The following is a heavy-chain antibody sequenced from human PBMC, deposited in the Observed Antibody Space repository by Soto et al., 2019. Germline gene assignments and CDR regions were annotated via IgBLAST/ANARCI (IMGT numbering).Heavy chain of an antibody. V-gene: IGHV4-59*08. CDR2: IYYSGST. CDR3: ARRYGYCFDY. Sequence: QVQLQESGPGLVKPSETLSLTCAFSGGSISSYYWSCIRQPPGKGLEWIGLIYYSGSTNYTPSLKSRVTISVDTPKNQFSLKLSAVTAADTAVYYCARRYGYCFDYWGQGTLVTVSS. D-gene: IGHD2-2*03. CDR1: GGSISSYY. J-gene: IGHJ4*02.